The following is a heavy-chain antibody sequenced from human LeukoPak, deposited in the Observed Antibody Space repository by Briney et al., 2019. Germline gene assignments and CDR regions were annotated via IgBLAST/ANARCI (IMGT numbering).Heavy chain of an antibody. CDR2: ISWDGVST. CDR3: AKDVTEFAVEYMDV. V-gene: IGHV3-43*01. D-gene: IGHD1-14*01. CDR1: GFGFRVYD. J-gene: IGHJ6*03. Sequence: GGSLRLSCAASGFGFRVYDMSWVRQAPGKGLEWVSLISWDGVSTYYADSVKGRFTISRDNSKNFLYLQMNSLRTEDTALYYCAKDVTEFAVEYMDVWGKGTTVTVSS.